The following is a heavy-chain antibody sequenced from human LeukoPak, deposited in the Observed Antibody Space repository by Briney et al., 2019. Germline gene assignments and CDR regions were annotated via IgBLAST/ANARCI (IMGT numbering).Heavy chain of an antibody. CDR1: GFTFSSYS. Sequence: GGSLRLSCAASGFTFSSYSMNWVRQAPGKGLEWVSSISSSSSYIYYADSVKGRFTISRDNAKNTLYLQMNSLRAEDTAVYYCARDYPLRQFDYWGQGTLVTVSS. CDR3: ARDYPLRQFDY. V-gene: IGHV3-21*01. J-gene: IGHJ4*02. CDR2: ISSSSSYI. D-gene: IGHD3-16*01.